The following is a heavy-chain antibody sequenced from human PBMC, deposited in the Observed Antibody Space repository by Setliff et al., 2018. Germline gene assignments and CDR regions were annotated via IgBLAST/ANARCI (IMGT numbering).Heavy chain of an antibody. CDR2: IYPGDSDT. CDR1: GFTFSSYW. D-gene: IGHD3-3*01. CDR3: ARSRSNFWSGYFNWFDP. Sequence: GESLKISCAASGFTFSSYWMSWVRQMPGKSLEWMGIIYPGDSDTRYSPSFQGQVTISADKSISTAYLQWSSLKASDTAMYYCARSRSNFWSGYFNWFDPWGQGTLVTVSS. J-gene: IGHJ5*02. V-gene: IGHV5-51*01.